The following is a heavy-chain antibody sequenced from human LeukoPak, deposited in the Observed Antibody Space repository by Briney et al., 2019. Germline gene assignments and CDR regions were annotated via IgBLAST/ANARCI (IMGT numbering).Heavy chain of an antibody. V-gene: IGHV1-2*02. J-gene: IGHJ4*02. CDR1: GYTFTGYY. CDR3: ARGRKGFGSGSYYDY. Sequence: ASVKVSCKASGYTFTGYYMHWVRQAPGQGLEWMGWINPNSGGTNYAQKFQGRVTMTRDTSISTAYMELSRLRSDDTAVYYCARGRKGFGSGSYYDYWGQGTLVTVSS. D-gene: IGHD3-10*01. CDR2: INPNSGGT.